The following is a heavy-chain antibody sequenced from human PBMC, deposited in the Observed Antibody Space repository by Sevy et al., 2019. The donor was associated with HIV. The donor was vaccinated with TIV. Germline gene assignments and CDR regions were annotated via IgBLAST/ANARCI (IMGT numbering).Heavy chain of an antibody. V-gene: IGHV3-23*01. CDR1: GFTFSSYA. CDR3: ARGPVPIAAAGTYFDY. Sequence: GGSLRLSCAASGFTFSSYAMSWVRQAPGKGLEWVSAISGSGGSTYYADSVKGRFTISRDNSKNTMYLQMNSLRAEDTAMYYCARGPVPIAAAGTYFDYWGQATLVTVSS. J-gene: IGHJ4*02. D-gene: IGHD6-13*01. CDR2: ISGSGGST.